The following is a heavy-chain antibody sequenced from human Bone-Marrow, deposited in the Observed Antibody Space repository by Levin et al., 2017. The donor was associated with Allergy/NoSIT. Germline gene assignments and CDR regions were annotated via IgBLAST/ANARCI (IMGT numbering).Heavy chain of an antibody. Sequence: PGESLKISCAASGFTFSNYGMTWVRQAPGKGLEWVANIKQDGTEKNYVDSVKGRFTISRDNANNALHLQMSSLRVEDTAVYFCARKYSSAWCFDYWGQGSLVAVSS. D-gene: IGHD6-19*01. CDR1: GFTFSNYG. V-gene: IGHV3-7*01. CDR2: IKQDGTEK. J-gene: IGHJ4*02. CDR3: ARKYSSAWCFDY.